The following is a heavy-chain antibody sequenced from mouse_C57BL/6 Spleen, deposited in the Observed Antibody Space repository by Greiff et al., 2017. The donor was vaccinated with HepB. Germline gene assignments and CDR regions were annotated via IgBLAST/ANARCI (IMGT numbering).Heavy chain of an antibody. Sequence: EVKLLESGEGLVKPGGSLKLSCAASGFTFSSYAMSWVRQTPEKRLEWVAYISSGGDYIYYADTVKGRFTISRDNARNTLYLQMSSLKSEDTAMYYCTRDRDDYDYAMDYWGQGTSVTVSS. CDR2: ISSGGDYI. CDR3: TRDRDDYDYAMDY. V-gene: IGHV5-9-1*02. CDR1: GFTFSSYA. J-gene: IGHJ4*01. D-gene: IGHD2-4*01.